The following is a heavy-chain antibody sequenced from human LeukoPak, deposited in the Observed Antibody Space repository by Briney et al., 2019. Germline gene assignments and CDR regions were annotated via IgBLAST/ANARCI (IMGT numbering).Heavy chain of an antibody. CDR3: AKVSSSGWYYFDY. D-gene: IGHD6-19*01. CDR1: GFTFDDYA. CDR2: ISWNSGSI. Sequence: GGSLRLSCAASGFTFDDYAMHWVRQAPGKGLEWVSGISWNSGSIGYTDSVKGRFTISRDSAKNSLYLQMNSLRAEDTALYYCAKVSSSGWYYFDYWGQGTLVTVSS. J-gene: IGHJ4*02. V-gene: IGHV3-9*01.